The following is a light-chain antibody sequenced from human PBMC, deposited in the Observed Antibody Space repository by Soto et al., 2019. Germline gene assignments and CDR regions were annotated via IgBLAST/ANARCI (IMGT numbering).Light chain of an antibody. CDR1: QSLNSE. V-gene: IGKV1-5*03. Sequence: DIQMTQSPSTLSASVGDRVTLTCRASQSLNSELAWYQQKPGKAPNLLIYQASRLKGGVPSRFTGTGSGTEFTFTISSLQPGDSATYYCQQYNDYPLTFGGGTKVEIK. J-gene: IGKJ4*01. CDR3: QQYNDYPLT. CDR2: QAS.